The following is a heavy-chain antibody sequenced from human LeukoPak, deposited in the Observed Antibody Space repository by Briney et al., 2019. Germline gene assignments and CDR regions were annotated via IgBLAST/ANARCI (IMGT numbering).Heavy chain of an antibody. D-gene: IGHD6-13*01. J-gene: IGHJ4*02. CDR2: INWNGGST. Sequence: PGGSLRLSCAASGFTFDDYGMSWVHQAPGKGLEWVSGINWNGGSTGYADSVKGRFTISRDNAKNSLYLQMNSLRAEDTALYYCAREGIAAAGTDFDYWGQGTLVTVSS. CDR1: GFTFDDYG. V-gene: IGHV3-20*04. CDR3: AREGIAAAGTDFDY.